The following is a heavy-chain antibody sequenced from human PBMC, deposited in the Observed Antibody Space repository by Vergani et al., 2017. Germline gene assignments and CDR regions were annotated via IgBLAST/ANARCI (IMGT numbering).Heavy chain of an antibody. D-gene: IGHD3-3*01. CDR2: IKSKTDGGTT. V-gene: IGHV3-15*01. Sequence: EVQLVESGGGLVKPGGSLRLSCAASGFTFSNAWMSWVRQAPGKGLEWVGSIKSKTDGGTTDYAAPVKGRFTISRDDSKNTLYLQMNSLKTEDTAVYYCTTDQVSGMYYDFWSGFRAPYYYYMDVWGKGTTVTVSS. CDR1: GFTFSNAW. CDR3: TTDQVSGMYYDFWSGFRAPYYYYMDV. J-gene: IGHJ6*03.